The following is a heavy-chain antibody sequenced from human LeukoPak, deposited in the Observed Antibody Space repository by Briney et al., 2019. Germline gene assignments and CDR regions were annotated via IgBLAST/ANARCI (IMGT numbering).Heavy chain of an antibody. CDR3: ARVRGGWYFDY. J-gene: IGHJ4*02. CDR1: GFTVSTYY. CDR2: IYSGGST. V-gene: IGHV3-53*01. D-gene: IGHD6-19*01. Sequence: GGSLRLSCAASGFTVSTYYMSWVRQAPGKGLEWVSVIYSGGSTYYSDSVKGRFTISRDNSKTTLYLQMNSLRAEDTAVYYCARVRGGWYFDYWGLGTLVTVSS.